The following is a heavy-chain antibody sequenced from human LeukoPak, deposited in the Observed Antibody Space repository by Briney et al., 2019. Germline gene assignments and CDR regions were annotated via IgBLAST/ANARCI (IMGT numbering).Heavy chain of an antibody. V-gene: IGHV4-38-2*01. CDR1: GFTFNNYW. CDR2: IYHSGNT. D-gene: IGHD4-17*01. J-gene: IGHJ4*02. CDR3: ASGTTVTNFAY. Sequence: PGGSLRLSCAASGFTFNNYWMSWVRQAPGKGLEWIGSIYHSGNTYYSPSLKSRVTISVDTSKNQFLLKLTSVTAADTAVYYCASGTTVTNFAYWGQGTLVTVSS.